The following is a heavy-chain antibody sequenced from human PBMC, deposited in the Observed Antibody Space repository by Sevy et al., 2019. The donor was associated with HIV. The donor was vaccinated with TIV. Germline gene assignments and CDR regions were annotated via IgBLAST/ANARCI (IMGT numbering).Heavy chain of an antibody. D-gene: IGHD1-1*01. J-gene: IGHJ4*02. V-gene: IGHV3-7*01. Sequence: GGSLRLSCAASGFTISSFWMHWVRQAPGKGLEWVANINQDGSAIDYADSVKGRFTISRDNMKNFLYLDMSSLTVGDTARYYCARAIGASGAWWGQGILVTVSS. CDR2: INQDGSAI. CDR1: GFTISSFW. CDR3: ARAIGASGAW.